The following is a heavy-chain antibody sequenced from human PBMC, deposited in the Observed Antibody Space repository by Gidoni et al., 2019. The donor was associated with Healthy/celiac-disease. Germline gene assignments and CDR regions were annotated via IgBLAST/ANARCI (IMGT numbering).Heavy chain of an antibody. D-gene: IGHD2-2*01. CDR1: GFPFRSYA. CDR3: AKAIVPAAMRIWDFDY. Sequence: EVQLLESGGGLVQPGGSLRLSCAASGFPFRSYAMRWVRQAPGKGLEWVSAISGSGGSTYYADSVKGRFTISRDNSKNTLYLQMNSLRAEDTAVYYCAKAIVPAAMRIWDFDYWGQGTLVTVSS. J-gene: IGHJ4*02. V-gene: IGHV3-23*01. CDR2: ISGSGGST.